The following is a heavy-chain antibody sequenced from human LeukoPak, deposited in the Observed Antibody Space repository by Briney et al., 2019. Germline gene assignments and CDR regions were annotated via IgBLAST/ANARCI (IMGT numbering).Heavy chain of an antibody. CDR2: INPNSGGT. V-gene: IGHV1-2*02. D-gene: IGHD3-3*01. J-gene: IGHJ4*02. CDR1: GYTFTGYY. Sequence: GASVKVSCKASGYTFTGYYMHWVRQAPGQGLEWMGWINPNSGGTNYAQKFQGRVTMTRDTSISTAYMELSRLRSDDTAVYYCARGLSDFWSGYYTGSRDYCSQGTLVTVSS. CDR3: ARGLSDFWSGYYTGSRDY.